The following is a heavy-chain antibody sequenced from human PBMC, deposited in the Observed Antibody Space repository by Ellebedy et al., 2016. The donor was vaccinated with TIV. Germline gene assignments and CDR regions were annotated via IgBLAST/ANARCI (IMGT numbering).Heavy chain of an antibody. Sequence: AASVKVSCKASGYSSTSNGISWVRQPPGQGLEWMGWIGAYNGNTNYAQKFQGRVTMTTDTSTSTVYMDLRSLRSDDTAVYYCARGLWFGELDVWGQGTTVTVSS. D-gene: IGHD3-10*01. J-gene: IGHJ6*02. CDR1: GYSSTSNG. CDR3: ARGLWFGELDV. V-gene: IGHV1-18*01. CDR2: IGAYNGNT.